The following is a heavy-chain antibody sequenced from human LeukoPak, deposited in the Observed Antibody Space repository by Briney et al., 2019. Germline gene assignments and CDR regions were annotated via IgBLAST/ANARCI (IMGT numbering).Heavy chain of an antibody. D-gene: IGHD1-1*01. V-gene: IGHV3-23*01. CDR1: GVLVSSNY. J-gene: IGHJ4*02. CDR3: AKDPGSND. CDR2: ISGSGGST. Sequence: GGSLRLSCAASGVLVSSNYMSWVRQAPGKGLEWVSTISGSGGSTYYADSVKGRFTISRDNSRNTLYLQMNSLRAEDTALYYCAKDPGSNDWGQGTLVTVSS.